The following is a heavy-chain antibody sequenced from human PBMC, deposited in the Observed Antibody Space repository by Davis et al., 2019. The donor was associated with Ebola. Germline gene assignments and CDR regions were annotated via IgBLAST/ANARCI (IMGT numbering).Heavy chain of an antibody. V-gene: IGHV3-23*01. CDR2: ISGSGGST. Sequence: GGSLRLSCAASGFTFSSYAMSWVRQAPGKGLEWVSAISGSGGSTYYADSVKGRFTISRDNSKNTLYLQMNSLRAEDTAVYYCAKDLGNYYDSSGYYGWDYWGQGTLVTVSS. J-gene: IGHJ4*02. CDR3: AKDLGNYYDSSGYYGWDY. CDR1: GFTFSSYA. D-gene: IGHD3-22*01.